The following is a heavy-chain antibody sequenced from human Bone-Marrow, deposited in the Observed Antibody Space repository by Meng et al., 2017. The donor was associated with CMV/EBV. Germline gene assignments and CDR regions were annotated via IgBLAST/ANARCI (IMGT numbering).Heavy chain of an antibody. Sequence: SVKVSCKASGYTFTDYYMHWVREAPGQGLEWMGGIIPTFGTANYAQKFQGRVTITTDESTSTAYMELSSLRSEDTAVYYCARGCGGDCRYYYGMDVWGQGSTVTIAS. CDR3: ARGCGGDCRYYYGMDV. J-gene: IGHJ6*02. CDR1: GYTFTDYY. V-gene: IGHV1-69*05. CDR2: IIPTFGTA. D-gene: IGHD2-21*01.